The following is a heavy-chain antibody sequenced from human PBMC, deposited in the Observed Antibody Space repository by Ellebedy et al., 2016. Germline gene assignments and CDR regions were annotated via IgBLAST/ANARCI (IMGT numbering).Heavy chain of an antibody. CDR3: ARINYFGSGSYYAPFDS. D-gene: IGHD3-10*01. CDR2: IYYSGST. Sequence: SETLSLXXTVSGGSLSSSSSFWGWIRQPPGKGLEWIGSIYYSGSTSYNPSLKSRITISVDTSKSHFSLKLSSVTAADTAVYYCARINYFGSGSYYAPFDSWGQGILVTVSS. V-gene: IGHV4-39*07. J-gene: IGHJ4*02. CDR1: GGSLSSSSSF.